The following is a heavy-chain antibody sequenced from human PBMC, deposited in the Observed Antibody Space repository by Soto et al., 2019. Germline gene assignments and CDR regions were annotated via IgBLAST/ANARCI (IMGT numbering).Heavy chain of an antibody. Sequence: PSETLSLTCAVYGGSFSGYYWSLIRHPPGKGLEWIGEINHSGSTNYNPSLKSRVTISVDTSKNQFSLKLSSVTAADTAVYYCARDCSSTSCYGFDYWGQGTLVTVSS. CDR2: INHSGST. J-gene: IGHJ4*02. CDR3: ARDCSSTSCYGFDY. CDR1: GGSFSGYY. D-gene: IGHD2-2*01. V-gene: IGHV4-34*01.